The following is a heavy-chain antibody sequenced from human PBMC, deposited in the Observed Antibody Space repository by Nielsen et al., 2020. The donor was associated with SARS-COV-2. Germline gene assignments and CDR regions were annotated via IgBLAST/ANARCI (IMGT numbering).Heavy chain of an antibody. CDR1: GFTFSSYG. V-gene: IGHV3-30*02. Sequence: GGSLRLSCAASGFTFSSYGMHWVRQAPGKGLEWVAVIWYDGSNKYYADSVKGRFTISRDNSKNTLYLQMNSLRAEDTAVYYCAKDSGWELLESMDYWGQGTLVTVPS. J-gene: IGHJ4*02. CDR3: AKDSGWELLESMDY. D-gene: IGHD1-26*01. CDR2: IWYDGSNK.